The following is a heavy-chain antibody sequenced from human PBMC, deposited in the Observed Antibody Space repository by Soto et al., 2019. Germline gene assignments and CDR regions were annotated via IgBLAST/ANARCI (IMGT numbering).Heavy chain of an antibody. CDR3: AKGFGFGSGTSLDS. J-gene: IGHJ4*02. CDR1: GFTFDDYD. V-gene: IGHV3-9*01. Sequence: EVQLVESGGDLVQPGRSLRLSCAVSGFTFDDYDMHWVRQAPGKGLEWVSGISWNSGSIGYAGSVKGRFTISRDKAKNSLYLQMNSLRAEDTALYYCAKGFGFGSGTSLDSWGQGTLVTVSS. D-gene: IGHD3-10*01. CDR2: ISWNSGSI.